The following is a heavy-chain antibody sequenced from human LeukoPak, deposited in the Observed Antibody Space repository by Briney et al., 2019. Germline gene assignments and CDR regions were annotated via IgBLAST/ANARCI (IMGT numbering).Heavy chain of an antibody. CDR1: GFTLSSYS. V-gene: IGHV3-21*01. CDR3: ARDYYDSSGYYFGGDY. CDR2: ISSTSSHI. D-gene: IGHD3-22*01. J-gene: IGHJ4*02. Sequence: GGSLRLSCAASGFTLSSYSMNWVRQAPGKGLEWVSSISSTSSHIYYADSVKGRFTISRDNAKNSMYLRMNGLRAEDTAVYYCARDYYDSSGYYFGGDYWGQGTLVTVSS.